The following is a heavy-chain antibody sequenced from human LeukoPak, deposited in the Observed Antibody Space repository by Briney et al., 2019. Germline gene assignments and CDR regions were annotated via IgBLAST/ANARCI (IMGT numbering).Heavy chain of an antibody. CDR3: AKDGPYSGSTESPFDY. CDR2: INSDGSST. D-gene: IGHD1-26*01. J-gene: IGHJ4*02. V-gene: IGHV3-74*01. Sequence: GGSLRLSCAASGFTFSSYWMHWVRQAPGKGLVWVSRINSDGSSTSYADSVKGRFTISRDNSKNTLYLQMNSLRAEDTAVYYCAKDGPYSGSTESPFDYWGQGTLVTVSS. CDR1: GFTFSSYW.